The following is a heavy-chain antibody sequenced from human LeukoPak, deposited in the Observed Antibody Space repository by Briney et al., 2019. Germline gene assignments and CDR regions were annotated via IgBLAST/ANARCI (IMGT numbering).Heavy chain of an antibody. V-gene: IGHV3-21*01. D-gene: IGHD6-19*01. CDR1: GFTFSSYS. CDR2: MSSSSKYI. J-gene: IGHJ3*02. CDR3: ARGSISIAVAADAFDI. Sequence: GGSLRLSCAASGFTFSSYSMNWVRQAPGKGLEWVSSMSSSSKYIYYADSVKGRFAISRDNAKNSLFLQMNSLRAEDTAVYYCARGSISIAVAADAFDIWGQGTMVTVSS.